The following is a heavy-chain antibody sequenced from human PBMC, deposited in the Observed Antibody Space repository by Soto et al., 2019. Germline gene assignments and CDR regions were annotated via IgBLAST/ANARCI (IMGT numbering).Heavy chain of an antibody. Sequence: LSLTCAVSGGSISGGGFSWSWIRQPPGKGLEWIGYILHTGGTQYNPSLKSRVSMSEDKSKNQFSLHLTSVTAADTAVYYCARLQFGEGFDYWGQGALVTVSS. D-gene: IGHD3-10*01. CDR2: ILHTGGT. J-gene: IGHJ4*02. CDR1: GGSISGGGFS. V-gene: IGHV4-30-2*01. CDR3: ARLQFGEGFDY.